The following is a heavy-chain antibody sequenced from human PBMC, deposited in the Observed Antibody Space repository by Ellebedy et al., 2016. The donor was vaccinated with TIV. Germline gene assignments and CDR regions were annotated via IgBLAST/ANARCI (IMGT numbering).Heavy chain of an antibody. V-gene: IGHV3-15*01. CDR3: TTVYRYNYDSV. CDR1: GFTFSNAW. D-gene: IGHD5-18*01. Sequence: GESLKISCAASGFTFSNAWMNWVRQARGNGREWGVRIKSKTDGGAADYAAPVKGRFTISRDDSKNTLYLQMNSLKTEDTAVYFCTTVYRYNYDSVWGQGTLVTVSS. J-gene: IGHJ4*02. CDR2: IKSKTDGGAA.